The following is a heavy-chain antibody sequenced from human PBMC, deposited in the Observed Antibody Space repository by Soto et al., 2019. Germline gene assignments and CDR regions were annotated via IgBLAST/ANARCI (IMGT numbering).Heavy chain of an antibody. CDR2: IIPIFETS. CDR3: ARPIRCDSAECHSANDAFNV. D-gene: IGHD3-22*01. V-gene: IGHV1-69*01. Sequence: QVQLVQSGPEVKTPGSSVRVSGKASGGTFSRHVVSWVRQAPGQGIEWMGGIIPIFETSNYAQKFQCRFWITEDEPTHSSYMDHRSLRAEHTAIYYYARPIRCDSAECHSANDAFNVWGQGKMVIVSS. J-gene: IGHJ3*01. CDR1: GGTFSRHV.